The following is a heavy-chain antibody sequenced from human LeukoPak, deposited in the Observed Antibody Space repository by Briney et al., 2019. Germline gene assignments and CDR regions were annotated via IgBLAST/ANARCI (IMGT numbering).Heavy chain of an antibody. J-gene: IGHJ4*02. CDR2: IYASGSA. D-gene: IGHD3-9*01. Sequence: PSETLSLTCTVSGGSISSYYWSWIRQPPGKGLEWIGRIYASGSANYNPSLKSRVTMSVDTSKNQFSLKLSSVTAADTAVYYCARVAYDILTGYLYYFDYWGQGTLVTVSS. V-gene: IGHV4-4*07. CDR1: GGSISSYY. CDR3: ARVAYDILTGYLYYFDY.